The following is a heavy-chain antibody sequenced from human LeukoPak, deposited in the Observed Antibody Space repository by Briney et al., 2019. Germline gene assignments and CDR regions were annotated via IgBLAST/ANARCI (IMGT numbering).Heavy chain of an antibody. J-gene: IGHJ4*02. CDR2: ISRASESI. D-gene: IGHD3-9*01. CDR1: GFTFNTYS. CDR3: ARATTYDILTGYFDY. V-gene: IGHV3-21*01. Sequence: GGSLRLSCAASGFTFNTYSMSWVRQAPGKGLEWVSIISRASESIFYADSVKGRFTISRDNAKNSLYLQMNSLRAEDTAVYYCARATTYDILTGYFDYWGQGTLVTVSS.